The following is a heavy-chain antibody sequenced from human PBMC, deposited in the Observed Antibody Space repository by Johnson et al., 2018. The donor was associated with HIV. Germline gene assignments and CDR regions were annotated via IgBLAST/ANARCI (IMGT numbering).Heavy chain of an antibody. CDR3: SKDSPRIVGEPDGFDI. V-gene: IGHV3-30*02. J-gene: IGHJ3*02. Sequence: QVQLVESGGVVVQPGGSLRLSCVASGFTFSSYGMHWVRQAPGKGLEWVAVIRNDGRKKYYAVSVKGRFTISRDDANNTLYLQMNSLRAEDTAVYYCSKDSPRIVGEPDGFDIWGQGTMVTVSS. CDR1: GFTFSSYG. CDR2: IRNDGRKK. D-gene: IGHD1-26*01.